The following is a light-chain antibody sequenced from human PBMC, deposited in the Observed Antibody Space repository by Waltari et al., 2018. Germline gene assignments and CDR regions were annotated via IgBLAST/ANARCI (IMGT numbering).Light chain of an antibody. CDR2: AAS. V-gene: IGKV1-39*01. J-gene: IGKJ2*01. CDR1: QSISNY. Sequence: IQMTQSPLFLSASVGDRVTITCRAGQSISNYLNWYQQKPGKAPKLLIYAASTLESGVPSRFSGSGSVTDFTLTIGSLQPEDFATYYCQQSYNTPPYTFGQGTKLEIK. CDR3: QQSYNTPPYT.